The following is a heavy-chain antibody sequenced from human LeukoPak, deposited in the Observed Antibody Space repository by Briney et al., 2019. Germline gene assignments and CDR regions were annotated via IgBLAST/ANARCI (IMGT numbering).Heavy chain of an antibody. CDR3: ARGAMTERTFDI. CDR2: ISGTGGNT. J-gene: IGHJ3*02. CDR1: GFTFSSYA. Sequence: GGSLRLSCAASGFTFSSYAMSWVRQAPGKGLEWVSGISGTGGNTYYTDSVKGRFTISRDNSKNTLSVQMNSLRVEDTAVYYCARGAMTERTFDIWGQGTKVTVSS. V-gene: IGHV3-23*01. D-gene: IGHD2-2*01.